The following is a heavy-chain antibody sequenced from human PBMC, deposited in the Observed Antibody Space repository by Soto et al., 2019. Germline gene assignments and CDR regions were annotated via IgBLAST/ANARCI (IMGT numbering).Heavy chain of an antibody. Sequence: ASVKVSCKASGYTFTGYYMHWVRQAPGQGLEWMGWINPNSGGTNYAQKFQGRVTMTRDTSISTAYMELSRLRSDDTAVYYCALSYSSSYYFDYWGQGTLVTVSS. CDR1: GYTFTGYY. J-gene: IGHJ4*02. CDR2: INPNSGGT. V-gene: IGHV1-2*02. CDR3: ALSYSSSYYFDY. D-gene: IGHD6-6*01.